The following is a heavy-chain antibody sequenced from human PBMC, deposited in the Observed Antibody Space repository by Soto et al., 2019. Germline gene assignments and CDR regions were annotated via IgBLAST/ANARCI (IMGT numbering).Heavy chain of an antibody. CDR1: GFTFSSYG. Sequence: GGSLRLSCAASGFTFSSYGMHWVRQAPGKGLEWVAVISYDASNKYYADSVKGRFTISRDNSKNTLYLQMNSLRAEDTAVYYLAKVGSSIWDWDYDDYDGMDVWGQGTTDTVSS. CDR3: AKVGSSIWDWDYDDYDGMDV. D-gene: IGHD6-13*01. V-gene: IGHV3-30*18. CDR2: ISYDASNK. J-gene: IGHJ6*02.